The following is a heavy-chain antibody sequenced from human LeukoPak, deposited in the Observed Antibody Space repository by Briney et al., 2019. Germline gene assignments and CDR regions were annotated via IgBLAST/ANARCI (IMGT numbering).Heavy chain of an antibody. Sequence: PSETLSLTCAVYGGSFSGYYWSWIRQPPGKGLEWIGEINHSGSTSYNPSLKSRVTISVDTSKNQFSLKLSSVTAADTAVYYCAGEITSSCHHWGQGTLVTVSS. CDR2: INHSGST. V-gene: IGHV4-34*01. CDR1: GGSFSGYY. D-gene: IGHD1-14*01. J-gene: IGHJ1*01. CDR3: AGEITSSCHH.